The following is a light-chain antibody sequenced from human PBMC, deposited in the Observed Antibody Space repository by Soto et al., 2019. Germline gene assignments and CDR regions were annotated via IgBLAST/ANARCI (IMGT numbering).Light chain of an antibody. Sequence: QSVLTQPASVSGSPGQSITISCTGTNSGIGAYNYVSWYQQHPGKAPELMIYYVTSRPSGVSYRFSGSKSGNTASLAISGLQAEDEADYYCSSFTNSDSYVFGTGTKVTVL. V-gene: IGLV2-14*03. CDR1: NSGIGAYNY. CDR3: SSFTNSDSYV. CDR2: YVT. J-gene: IGLJ1*01.